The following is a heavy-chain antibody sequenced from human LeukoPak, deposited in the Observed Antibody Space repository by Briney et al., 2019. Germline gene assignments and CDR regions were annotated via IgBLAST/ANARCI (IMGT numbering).Heavy chain of an antibody. D-gene: IGHD1-1*01. J-gene: IGHJ4*02. Sequence: GGSLRLSCEASGLAFRNFAMSWVRQAPGKGLEWVSGMTGSGGSSYYADSVKGRFTISRDNAKNALYPQMNSLRADDTALYYCAKMKGQRLNDYCMDVWGQGTLVTVSS. CDR2: MTGSGGSS. CDR1: GLAFRNFA. CDR3: AKMKGQRLNDYCMDV. V-gene: IGHV3-23*01.